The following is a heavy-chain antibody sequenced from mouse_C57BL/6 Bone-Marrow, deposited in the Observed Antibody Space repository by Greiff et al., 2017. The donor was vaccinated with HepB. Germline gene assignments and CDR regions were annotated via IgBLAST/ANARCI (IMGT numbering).Heavy chain of an antibody. CDR2: ISSGSSTI. D-gene: IGHD1-1*01. J-gene: IGHJ1*03. V-gene: IGHV5-17*01. CDR1: GFTFSDYG. Sequence: EVHLVESGGGLVKPGGSLKLSCAASGFTFSDYGMHWVRQAPEKGLEWVAYISSGSSTIYYADTVKGRFTIPRDNAKNTLFLQMTSLRSEDTAMYYCAISTVVEGYFDVWGTGTTVTVSS. CDR3: AISTVVEGYFDV.